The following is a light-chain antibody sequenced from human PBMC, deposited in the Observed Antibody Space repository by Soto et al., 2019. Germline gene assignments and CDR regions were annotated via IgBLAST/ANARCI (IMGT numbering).Light chain of an antibody. CDR1: QSINSN. V-gene: IGKV3-15*01. CDR2: RAS. Sequence: PPPISVTTRERATLSFWASQSINSNVAWYQQKAGQAPRLLIYRASTRATGIPARFSGSGSGTEFTLTISSLQSEDFAIYYCQQYKNLWAFGQGTKVDIK. J-gene: IGKJ1*01. CDR3: QQYKNLWA.